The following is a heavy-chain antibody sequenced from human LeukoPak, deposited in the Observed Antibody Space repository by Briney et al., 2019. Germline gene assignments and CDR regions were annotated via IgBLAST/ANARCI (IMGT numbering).Heavy chain of an antibody. CDR2: IYYSGST. CDR3: AAEEYYDFWSGYLEFAAPGRFDP. Sequence: SQALSLTCTVSGGSISSGGYYWSWIRQHPGKGLEWIGYIYYSGSTYYNPSLKSRVTISVDTSKNQFSLKLSSVTAADTAVYYCAAEEYYDFWSGYLEFAAPGRFDPWGQGTLVTVSS. CDR1: GGSISSGGYY. J-gene: IGHJ5*02. V-gene: IGHV4-31*03. D-gene: IGHD3-3*01.